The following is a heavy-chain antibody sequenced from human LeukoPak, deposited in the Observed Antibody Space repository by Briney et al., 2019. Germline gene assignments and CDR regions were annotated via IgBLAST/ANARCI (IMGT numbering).Heavy chain of an antibody. Sequence: GGSLRLSCAASGFTVSSNYMSWVRQAPGEGLEGASVIYSGGSTYYADSVKGRFTISRDNSKNTLYLQMNSLRAEDTAVYYCARAFYCSSTSCSFADYWGQGTLVTVSS. CDR3: ARAFYCSSTSCSFADY. J-gene: IGHJ4*02. CDR2: IYSGGST. CDR1: GFTVSSNY. D-gene: IGHD2-2*01. V-gene: IGHV3-66*01.